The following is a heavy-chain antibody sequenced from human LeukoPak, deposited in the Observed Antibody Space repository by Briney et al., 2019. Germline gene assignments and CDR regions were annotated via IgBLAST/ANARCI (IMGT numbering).Heavy chain of an antibody. J-gene: IGHJ5*02. Sequence: ASVKLSCKASGYTFTGYHMHWVRQAPGQGLEWMGWINPNSGGTNYAQKFQGRVTMTRDTSISTAYMELSRLRSDDTAVYYCAIETYGDTRPNWFDPWGEGTLVTVSS. CDR1: GYTFTGYH. V-gene: IGHV1-2*02. CDR3: AIETYGDTRPNWFDP. CDR2: INPNSGGT. D-gene: IGHD4-17*01.